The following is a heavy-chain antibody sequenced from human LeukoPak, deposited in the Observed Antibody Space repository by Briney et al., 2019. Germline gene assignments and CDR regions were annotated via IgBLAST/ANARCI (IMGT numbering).Heavy chain of an antibody. V-gene: IGHV4-34*01. J-gene: IGHJ4*02. Sequence: SETLSLTCAVYGGSFSGYYWSWIRQPPGKGLEWIGEINHSGSTNYNPSLKSRVTISVDTSKNQFSLKQSSVTAVDTAVYYCARAQRINLIAAAGIGIFDYWGQGTLVTVSS. CDR2: INHSGST. CDR3: ARAQRINLIAAAGIGIFDY. CDR1: GGSFSGYY. D-gene: IGHD6-13*01.